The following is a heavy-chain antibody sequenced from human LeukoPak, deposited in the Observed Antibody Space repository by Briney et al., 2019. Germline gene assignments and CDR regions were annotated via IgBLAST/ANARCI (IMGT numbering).Heavy chain of an antibody. CDR1: GGTFSSYA. D-gene: IGHD5-24*01. CDR2: IIPIFGIA. V-gene: IGHV1-69*04. CDR3: ARSRDGYNYYFDY. J-gene: IGHJ4*02. Sequence: SVKVSCKASGGTFSSYAISWVRQAPGQGLEWMGRIIPIFGIANYAQKFQGRGTIAADKSTSTAYMELSSLRSEDTAVYYCARSRDGYNYYFDYWGQGTLVTVSS.